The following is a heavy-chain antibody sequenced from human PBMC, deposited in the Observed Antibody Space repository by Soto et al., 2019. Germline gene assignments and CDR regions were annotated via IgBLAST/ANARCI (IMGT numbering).Heavy chain of an antibody. V-gene: IGHV4-4*07. D-gene: IGHD3-22*01. CDR2: IYYSGST. Sequence: SETLSLTCTVSGGSISSYYWSWIRQPAGKGLEWIGRIYYSGSTNYNPSLKSRVTISVDTSKNQFSLKLSSVTAADTAVYYCARVTGYYDSSGYYGNHYYYYGMDVWGQGTTVTVSS. J-gene: IGHJ6*02. CDR3: ARVTGYYDSSGYYGNHYYYYGMDV. CDR1: GGSISSYY.